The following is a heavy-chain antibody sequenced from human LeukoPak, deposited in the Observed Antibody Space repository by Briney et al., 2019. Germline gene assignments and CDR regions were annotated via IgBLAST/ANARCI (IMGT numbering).Heavy chain of an antibody. J-gene: IGHJ4*02. CDR3: ARDIVVPAGSGRYFDN. D-gene: IGHD2-2*01. CDR2: IRYDGSDK. V-gene: IGHV3-30*02. CDR1: GFTFSSYG. Sequence: GGSLRLSCAASGFTFSSYGMHWVRQAPGKGLEWVTFIRYDGSDKYYADSVKGRFTISRDNSKNTLYLQMNSLRAEDTAVYYCARDIVVPAGSGRYFDNWGQGTLITVSS.